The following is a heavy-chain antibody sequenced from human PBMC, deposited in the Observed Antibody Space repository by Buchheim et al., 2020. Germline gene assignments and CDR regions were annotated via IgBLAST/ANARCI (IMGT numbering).Heavy chain of an antibody. CDR3: ARDRGSDAPIDY. J-gene: IGHJ4*02. Sequence: QVQLVESGGGVVQPGKSLRLSCAASGFTFSSYGIHWVRQAPGKGLEWVAIIWHDGRNKYYADSVKGRFTTSRDNSKNTLYLEMDSLRAEDTGVYYCARDRGSDAPIDYWGQGTL. V-gene: IGHV3-33*01. CDR1: GFTFSSYG. D-gene: IGHD3-16*01. CDR2: IWHDGRNK.